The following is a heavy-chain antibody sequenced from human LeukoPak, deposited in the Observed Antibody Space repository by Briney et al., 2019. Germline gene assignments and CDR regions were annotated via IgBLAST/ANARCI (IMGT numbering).Heavy chain of an antibody. CDR1: GFTFSSYW. J-gene: IGHJ4*02. D-gene: IGHD3-16*02. CDR2: IKLDGSEK. CDR3: ARDFFAFGGVIALLDY. Sequence: GGSLRLSCAASGFTFSSYWMSWVRQAPGKGLEWVANIKLDGSEKYYVDSVKGRFTISRGNAKKSLYLQMNSLRDEDTAVYYCARDFFAFGGVIALLDYWGQGTLVTVSS. V-gene: IGHV3-7*01.